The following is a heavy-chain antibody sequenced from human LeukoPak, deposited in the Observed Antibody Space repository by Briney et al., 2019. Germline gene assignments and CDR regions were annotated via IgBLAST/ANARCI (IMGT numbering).Heavy chain of an antibody. J-gene: IGHJ4*02. Sequence: SETLSLTCTVSGGSISSSSSYWGWIRQPPGKGLEWTGSIYYTGSTYYNPSLKSRVTISADTSKNQFSLKLSSVTAADPAVYYCASHRDDYDDYVWNYWGQGTLVTVSS. V-gene: IGHV4-39*01. CDR3: ASHRDDYDDYVWNY. CDR2: IYYTGST. CDR1: GGSISSSSSY. D-gene: IGHD4-17*01.